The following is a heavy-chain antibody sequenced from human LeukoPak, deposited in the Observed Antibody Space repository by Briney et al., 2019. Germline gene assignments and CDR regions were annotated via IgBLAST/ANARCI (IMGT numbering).Heavy chain of an antibody. Sequence: SETLSLTCTVSGGSISSYYWSWIRQPPGKGLEWIGYIYYSGSTNYNPSLKSRVTISVATSKNQFSLKLSSVTAADTAVYYCARVMAAASYYIDYWGQGTLVTVSS. CDR1: GGSISSYY. CDR3: ARVMAAASYYIDY. V-gene: IGHV4-59*01. D-gene: IGHD2-15*01. CDR2: IYYSGST. J-gene: IGHJ4*02.